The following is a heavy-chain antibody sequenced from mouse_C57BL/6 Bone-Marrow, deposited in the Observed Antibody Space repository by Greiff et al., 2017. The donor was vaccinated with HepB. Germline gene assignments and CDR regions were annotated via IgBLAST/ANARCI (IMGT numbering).Heavy chain of an antibody. D-gene: IGHD1-1*01. CDR1: GYTFTSYW. CDR3: AREVYYYGSSYSWFAY. CDR2: IYPGSGST. J-gene: IGHJ3*01. Sequence: QVQLQQPGAELVKPGASVKMSCKASGYTFTSYWITWVKQRPGQGLEWIGDIYPGSGSTNYNEKFKSKATLTVDTSSSTAYMQLSSLTSEDSVVYFCAREVYYYGSSYSWFAYWGQGTLVTVSA. V-gene: IGHV1-55*01.